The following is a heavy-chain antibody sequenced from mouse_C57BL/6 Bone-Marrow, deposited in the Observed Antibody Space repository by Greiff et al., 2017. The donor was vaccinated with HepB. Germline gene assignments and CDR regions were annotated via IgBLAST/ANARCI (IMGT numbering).Heavy chain of an antibody. CDR2: IYWDDDK. J-gene: IGHJ4*01. CDR1: GFSLSTSGMG. V-gene: IGHV8-12*01. D-gene: IGHD2-4*01. CDR3: ARVPIYYDYEDYAMDY. Sequence: QVTLKVSGPGILQSSQTLSLTCSFSGFSLSTSGMGVSWLRQPSGKGLEWLAHIYWDDDKRYNPSLKSRLTISKDTSRNQVFLKITSVDTADTATYYCARVPIYYDYEDYAMDYWGQGTSVTVSS.